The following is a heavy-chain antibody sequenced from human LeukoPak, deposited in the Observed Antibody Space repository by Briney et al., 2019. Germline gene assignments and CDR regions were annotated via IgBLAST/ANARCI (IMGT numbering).Heavy chain of an antibody. CDR1: GYTFTSYG. CDR2: ISAYNGNT. J-gene: IGHJ4*02. Sequence: ASVKVSCKASGYTFTSYGISWERQAPGQGLEWMGWISAYNGNTNYAQKLQGRVTMTTDTSTSTAYMELRSLRSDDTAVYYCARVSRDFWITEGDYWGQGTLVTVSS. D-gene: IGHD3-3*01. CDR3: ARVSRDFWITEGDY. V-gene: IGHV1-18*01.